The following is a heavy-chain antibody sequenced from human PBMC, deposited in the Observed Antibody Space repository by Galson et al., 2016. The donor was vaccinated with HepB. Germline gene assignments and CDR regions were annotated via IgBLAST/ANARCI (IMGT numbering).Heavy chain of an antibody. V-gene: IGHV2-70*01. CDR2: IDWDEDK. Sequence: PALVKPTQTLTLTCTFSGFSLSTSGMCVSWIRQPPGKALEWLALIDWDEDKYYSTSLKTRLTISTDTSKNQVVLTMTNMDPVDTATYYCARMKNYYYGMDVCGQWTTVTVSS. CDR3: ARMKNYYYGMDV. J-gene: IGHJ6*02. CDR1: GFSLSTSGMC.